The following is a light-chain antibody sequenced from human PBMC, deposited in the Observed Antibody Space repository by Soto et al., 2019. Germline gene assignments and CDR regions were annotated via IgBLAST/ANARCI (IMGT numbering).Light chain of an antibody. CDR3: QQDGRSPFT. V-gene: IGKV3-20*01. CDR2: GAS. CDR1: QSVSSNN. Sequence: EIVLTQSPGTLSLSPGERATLSCRASQSVSSNNLAWYQQRPGQAPRVVIYGASTRDTGIPERFSGSGSGTDFTLTISRLEPEDFAVYYCQQDGRSPFTFGPGTKVDIK. J-gene: IGKJ3*01.